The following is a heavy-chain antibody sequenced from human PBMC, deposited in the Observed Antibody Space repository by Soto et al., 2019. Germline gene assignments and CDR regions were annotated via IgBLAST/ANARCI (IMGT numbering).Heavy chain of an antibody. CDR3: ARDCSLRGISRFLDAFDI. CDR1: GDSVSSISAA. CDR2: TYYRSRWYN. V-gene: IGHV6-1*01. D-gene: IGHD1-26*01. J-gene: IGHJ3*02. Sequence: QTLSLTCAISGDSVSSISAAWDWIRQSPSRGLEWLGRTYYRSRWYNDYAVSVKSRITINPDTSKNQFSLQLNSVTPEDTAVYYCARDCSLRGISRFLDAFDIWGRGTMVTVSS.